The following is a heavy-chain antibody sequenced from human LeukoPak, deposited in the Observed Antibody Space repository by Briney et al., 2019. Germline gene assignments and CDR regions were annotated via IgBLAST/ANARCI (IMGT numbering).Heavy chain of an antibody. D-gene: IGHD3-22*01. CDR3: AARSSGYCYVYVAFDI. CDR1: GFTFTSSA. V-gene: IGHV1-58*02. Sequence: GSSVKVSSNASGFTFTSSAMQWVRQARGQRLEWIGWIVVGSGNTNYAQKFQERVTITRDMSTSTAYMELSSLRSEDTAVYYCAARSSGYCYVYVAFDIWGQGTLVTVSS. J-gene: IGHJ3*02. CDR2: IVVGSGNT.